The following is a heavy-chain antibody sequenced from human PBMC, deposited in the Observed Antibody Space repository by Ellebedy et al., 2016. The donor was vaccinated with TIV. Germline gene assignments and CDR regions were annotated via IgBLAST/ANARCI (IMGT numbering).Heavy chain of an antibody. D-gene: IGHD3-9*01. Sequence: SGPTLVKPTQTLTLTCSFSGFSFSTSGVGVGWIRQPPGKALEWLALIFWDDDRRYSPSLTRRFTITKDTSKNQVVLRMTNMDPVDTATYYCAHQGFDGEFDYWGQGTLVAVSS. CDR1: GFSFSTSGVG. CDR2: IFWDDDR. J-gene: IGHJ4*02. V-gene: IGHV2-5*02. CDR3: AHQGFDGEFDY.